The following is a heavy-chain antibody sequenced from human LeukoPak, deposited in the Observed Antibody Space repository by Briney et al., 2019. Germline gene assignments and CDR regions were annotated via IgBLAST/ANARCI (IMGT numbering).Heavy chain of an antibody. CDR3: AKVKDISGYQHFDY. CDR2: INSDGSAT. J-gene: IGHJ4*02. D-gene: IGHD3-22*01. CDR1: GFTFSSYW. V-gene: IGHV3-74*01. Sequence: GSLRLSCTASGFTFSSYWMHWVRQAPGKGLVWVSRINSDGSATTYADSVKGRFTFSRDDSRNALYLQMNSLRAEDTAVYYCAKVKDISGYQHFDYWGQGILVTVSS.